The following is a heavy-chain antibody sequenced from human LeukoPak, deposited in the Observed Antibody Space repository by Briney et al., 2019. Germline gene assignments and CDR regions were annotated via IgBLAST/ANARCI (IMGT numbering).Heavy chain of an antibody. V-gene: IGHV3-30*02. CDR3: AKDGLAVAGPGGFDI. CDR1: GFTFSSYG. D-gene: IGHD6-19*01. Sequence: PGGSLRLSCAASGFTFSSYGMHWVRQAPGKGLEWVAFIRYDGSNKYYADSVKGRFTISRDNSKNTLYLQMNSLRAEDTAVYYCAKDGLAVAGPGGFDIWGQGTMVTVSS. J-gene: IGHJ3*02. CDR2: IRYDGSNK.